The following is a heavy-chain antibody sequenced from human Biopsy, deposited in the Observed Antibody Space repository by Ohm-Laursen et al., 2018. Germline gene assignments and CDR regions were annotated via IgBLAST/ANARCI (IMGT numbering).Heavy chain of an antibody. CDR2: INHSGST. Sequence: TLSLTCAVYGGSFSGYYWSWIRQPPGKGLEWIGEINHSGSTNYNPSLKSRVTISVETSKNQFSLKLNSVTAADTAVYYCARGRLRAVARFDYWGQGTLVTVSS. CDR1: GGSFSGYY. CDR3: ARGRLRAVARFDY. J-gene: IGHJ4*02. D-gene: IGHD6-19*01. V-gene: IGHV4-34*01.